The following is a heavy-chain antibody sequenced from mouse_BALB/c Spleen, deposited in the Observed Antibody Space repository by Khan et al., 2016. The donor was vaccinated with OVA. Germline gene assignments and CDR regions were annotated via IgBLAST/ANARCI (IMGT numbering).Heavy chain of an antibody. CDR1: GDSITSGF. V-gene: IGHV3-8*02. CDR2: MIYSGYT. J-gene: IGHJ3*01. CDR3: ARSTYKDAFAY. D-gene: IGHD1-3*01. Sequence: VQLKESGPSLVQPSQTLSLTCSVTGDSITSGFWSWVRKFPGNKLEYMGYMIYSGYTYYNPSLKGRFSITRHTSTNQYYLQLNSWTTEDTATYYCARSTYKDAFAYWGQGALVTVSA.